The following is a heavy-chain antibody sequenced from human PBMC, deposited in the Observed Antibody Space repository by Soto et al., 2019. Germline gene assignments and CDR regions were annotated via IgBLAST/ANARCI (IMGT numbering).Heavy chain of an antibody. V-gene: IGHV1-8*02. D-gene: IGHD6-13*01. J-gene: IGHJ6*02. CDR3: GRGPSPRAPAGGTPYYYAMDV. CDR1: GYDFTAYD. Sequence: ASVKVSCKASGYDFTAYDINWVRQASGQGLEWMGWMNPINGATGSARRFQGRVSMTRNTATGTAYLELTSLRSDDSAVYYCGRGPSPRAPAGGTPYYYAMDVWGHGTTVTVSS. CDR2: MNPINGAT.